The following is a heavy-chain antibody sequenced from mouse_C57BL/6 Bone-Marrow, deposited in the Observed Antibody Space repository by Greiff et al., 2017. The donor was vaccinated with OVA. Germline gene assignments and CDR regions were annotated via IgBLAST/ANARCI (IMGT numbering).Heavy chain of an antibody. D-gene: IGHD1-1*01. CDR2: IYPRSGNT. J-gene: IGHJ4*01. CDR1: GYTFTSYG. V-gene: IGHV1-81*01. Sequence: VKVVESGAELARPGASVKLSCKASGYTFTSYGISWVKQRTGQGLEWIGEIYPRSGNTYYNEKFKGKATLTADKSSSTAYMELRSLTSEDSAVYFCAITTVVAADYAMDYWGQGTSVTVSS. CDR3: AITTVVAADYAMDY.